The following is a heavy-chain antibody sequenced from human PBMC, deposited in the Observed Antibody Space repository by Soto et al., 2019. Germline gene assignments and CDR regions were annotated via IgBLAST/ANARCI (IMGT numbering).Heavy chain of an antibody. CDR1: GGTFSSYA. D-gene: IGHD2-2*02. Sequence: QVQLVQSGAEVKKPGSSVKVSCKASGGTFSSYAISWVRQAPGQGLEWMGGIIPIFGTANYAQKFQGRVTMTADESTSSADMELSRLRSEDTAVYYCARANCSSTSCYTRFDPWGQGTLVTVSS. CDR3: ARANCSSTSCYTRFDP. J-gene: IGHJ5*02. V-gene: IGHV1-69*01. CDR2: IIPIFGTA.